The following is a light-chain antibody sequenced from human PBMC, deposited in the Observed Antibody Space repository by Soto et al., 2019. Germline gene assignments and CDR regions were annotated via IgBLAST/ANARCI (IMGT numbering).Light chain of an antibody. CDR2: GAS. CDR1: QSVSSN. V-gene: IGKV3-15*01. CDR3: QQHSNWPIT. J-gene: IGKJ5*01. Sequence: EIVMTQSPATLSVSPGERATLSCRASQSVSSNLAWYPQKPGQAPRLLIYGASTRATGIPARFSGSGSGTEFTLTISSLQSEDFAVYYCQQHSNWPITFGQGTRLEIK.